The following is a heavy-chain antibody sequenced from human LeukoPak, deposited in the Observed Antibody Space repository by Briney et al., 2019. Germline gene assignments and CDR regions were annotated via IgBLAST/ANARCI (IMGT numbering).Heavy chain of an antibody. D-gene: IGHD6-13*01. Sequence: GGSLRLSCAASGFTFSSHAMHWVRQAPGKGLEWVAVISYDGSNKYYADSVKGRFTISRDNSKNTLYLQMNSLRAEDTAVYYCAKGHGVSIAAAGTLDYWGQGTLVTVSS. CDR3: AKGHGVSIAAAGTLDY. CDR1: GFTFSSHA. J-gene: IGHJ4*02. V-gene: IGHV3-30*18. CDR2: ISYDGSNK.